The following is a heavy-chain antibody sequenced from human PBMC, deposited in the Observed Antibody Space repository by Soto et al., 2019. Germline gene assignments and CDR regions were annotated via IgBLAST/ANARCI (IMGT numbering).Heavy chain of an antibody. J-gene: IGHJ4*02. V-gene: IGHV3-64D*08. Sequence: GGSLRLSCSASGFTFSSYAMHWVRQAPGKGLEYVSAISSNGGSTYYADSVKGRFTISRDNSKNTLYLQMSSLRAEDTAVYYCVKERMGIQLPAYFDYWGQGTLVTVSS. D-gene: IGHD5-18*01. CDR3: VKERMGIQLPAYFDY. CDR2: ISSNGGST. CDR1: GFTFSSYA.